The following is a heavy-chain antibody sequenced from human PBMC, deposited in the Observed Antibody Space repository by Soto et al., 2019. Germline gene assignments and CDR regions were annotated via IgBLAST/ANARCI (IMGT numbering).Heavy chain of an antibody. J-gene: IGHJ3*01. Sequence: EVQLLESGGGLVQPGGSLRLSCAASGLTFNSYAMTWVRQAPGRGLEWVSGVDGSGFTSYHADSVKGRFTISRDNTKNTLYLQMNSLRAEDTAVYYCAKALGLYCGGDCFDAFDVWGQGAMVSVSS. D-gene: IGHD2-21*02. CDR3: AKALGLYCGGDCFDAFDV. CDR2: VDGSGFTS. CDR1: GLTFNSYA. V-gene: IGHV3-23*01.